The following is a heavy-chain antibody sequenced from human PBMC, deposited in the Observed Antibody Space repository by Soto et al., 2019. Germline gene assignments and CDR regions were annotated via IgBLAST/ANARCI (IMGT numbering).Heavy chain of an antibody. CDR2: ISRDGGTK. D-gene: IGHD2-8*02. CDR3: TGEVASGY. J-gene: IGHJ4*02. V-gene: IGHV3-30*03. CDR1: GFTVSSYG. Sequence: QVQLVESGGGVVQPGGSLRLSCAASGFTVSSYGMHWVRQAPGKGLEWVAVISRDGGTKYYADSVKGRFTISRDNSRNTRFLEMNSLRGDDMAVYYCTGEVASGYWGQGTLVTVSS.